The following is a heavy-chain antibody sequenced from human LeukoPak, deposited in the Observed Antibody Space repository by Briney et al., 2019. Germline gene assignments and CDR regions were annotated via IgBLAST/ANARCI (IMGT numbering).Heavy chain of an antibody. J-gene: IGHJ5*02. CDR3: ARVLTYCSGGRCYSSRFDP. Sequence: PSETLSLTCTVSGGSISSYYWSWIRQPPGKGLEWIGYIYYSGSTNYNPSLKSRVTISVDTSKNQFSLKLSSVTAADTAVYYCARVLTYCSGGRCYSSRFDPWGQGILVTVSS. CDR1: GGSISSYY. D-gene: IGHD2-15*01. CDR2: IYYSGST. V-gene: IGHV4-59*08.